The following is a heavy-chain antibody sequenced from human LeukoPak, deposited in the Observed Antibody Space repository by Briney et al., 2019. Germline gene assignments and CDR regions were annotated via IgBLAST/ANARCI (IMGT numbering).Heavy chain of an antibody. CDR3: ARMVGWGARRYYYYYMDV. V-gene: IGHV4-59*01. CDR1: GGSFSSYY. Sequence: SETLSLTCAVYGGSFSSYYWSWIRQPPGKGLEWIGYIYYSGSANYNPSLKSRVTISVDTSKNQFSLKLSSVTAADTAVYYCARMVGWGARRYYYYYMDVWGKGTTVTISS. J-gene: IGHJ6*03. CDR2: IYYSGSA. D-gene: IGHD1-26*01.